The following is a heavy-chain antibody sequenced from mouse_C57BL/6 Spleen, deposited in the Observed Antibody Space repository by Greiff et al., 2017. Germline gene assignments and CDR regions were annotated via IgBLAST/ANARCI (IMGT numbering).Heavy chain of an antibody. Sequence: EVHLVESGGGLVKPGGSLKLSCAASGFTFSSYTMSWVRQTPEKRLEWVATISGGGGNTYYPDSVKGRFTLSRDTATNTLYLQMSSLRSEDTALYDWARQDGGNDPYAMDYWGQGTSVTVSS. CDR2: ISGGGGNT. V-gene: IGHV5-9*01. D-gene: IGHD2-2*01. CDR3: ARQDGGNDPYAMDY. J-gene: IGHJ4*01. CDR1: GFTFSSYT.